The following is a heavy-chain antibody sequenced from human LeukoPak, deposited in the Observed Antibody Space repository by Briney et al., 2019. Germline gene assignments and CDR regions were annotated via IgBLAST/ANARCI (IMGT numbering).Heavy chain of an antibody. CDR1: GYSISSGYY. J-gene: IGHJ4*02. V-gene: IGHV4-38-2*02. D-gene: IGHD7-27*01. CDR3: ARDRNWGTGGFDY. Sequence: PSETLSLTCTVSGYSISSGYYWGWIRQPPGKELEWIGSIYHSGSTYYNPSLRSRVTISVDTSKNQFSPKLSSVTAADTALYYCARDRNWGTGGFDYWGQGTLVTVSS. CDR2: IYHSGST.